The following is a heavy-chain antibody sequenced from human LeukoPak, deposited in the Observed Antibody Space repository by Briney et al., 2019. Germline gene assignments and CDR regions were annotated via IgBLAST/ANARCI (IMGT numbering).Heavy chain of an antibody. J-gene: IGHJ4*02. V-gene: IGHV4-39*01. D-gene: IGHD2-2*01. CDR1: GGSINSYY. CDR3: ARRLGRGYQLPFDY. Sequence: SDTLSLTCTVSGGSINSYYWRWIRQPPAKGLEWIGSIYYSGSTYYNPSLKRRVTISVDTSKNQFSLKLSSVTAADTAVYYCARRLGRGYQLPFDYWGQGTVVTVPS. CDR2: IYYSGST.